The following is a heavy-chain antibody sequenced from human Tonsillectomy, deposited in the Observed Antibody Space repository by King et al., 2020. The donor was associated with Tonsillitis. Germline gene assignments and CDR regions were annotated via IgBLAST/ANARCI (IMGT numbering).Heavy chain of an antibody. Sequence: QLQESGPGLVKPSQTLSLTCTVSGCSISSGDHYLSWIRHHPGKGLEWLGYIYYSGSTPYSPSLNSRVTISVDTSANHFSLNLSSVTAADTAVYYCARVRSYEYYFDYWGQGTLVTVPS. CDR3: ARVRSYEYYFDY. D-gene: IGHD3-3*01. CDR1: GCSISSGDHY. CDR2: IYYSGST. V-gene: IGHV4-31*03. J-gene: IGHJ4*02.